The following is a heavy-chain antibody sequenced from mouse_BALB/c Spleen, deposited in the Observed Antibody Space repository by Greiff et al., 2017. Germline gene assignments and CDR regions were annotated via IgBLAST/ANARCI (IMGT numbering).Heavy chain of an antibody. D-gene: IGHD2-10*02. J-gene: IGHJ3*01. CDR1: GFTFSDYY. Sequence: DVMLVESGGGLVKPGGSLKLSCAASGFTFSDYYMYWVRQTPEKRLEWVATISDGGSYTYYPDSVKGRFTISRDNAKNNLYLQMSSLKSEDTAMYYCARDREYGNYWFAYWGQGTLVTVSA. V-gene: IGHV5-4*02. CDR3: ARDREYGNYWFAY. CDR2: ISDGGSYT.